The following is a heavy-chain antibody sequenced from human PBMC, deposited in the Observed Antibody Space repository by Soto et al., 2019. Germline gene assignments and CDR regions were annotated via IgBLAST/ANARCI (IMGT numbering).Heavy chain of an antibody. CDR2: IFANGHT. V-gene: IGHV4-4*07. CDR3: VASLAASGLNWLDP. Sequence: LSLTCIVSGGSISEKYWNWVRQPPGKGLEWIGLIFANGHTDYNPSLKSRVTMSVDASKNQFSLRLTSMTAADTAVYYCVASLAASGLNWLDPWGRGTLVTVS. D-gene: IGHD6-13*01. J-gene: IGHJ5*02. CDR1: GGSISEKY.